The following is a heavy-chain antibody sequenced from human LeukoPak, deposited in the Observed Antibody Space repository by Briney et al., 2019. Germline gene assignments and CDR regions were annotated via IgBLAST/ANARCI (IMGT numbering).Heavy chain of an antibody. CDR1: GGTFSSYA. J-gene: IGHJ6*02. CDR3: ARDCSSTSCPLLGYYYYGMDV. CDR2: MNPNSGNT. Sequence: ASVKVSCKASGGTFSSYAINWVRQAPGQGLEWMGWMNPNSGNTGYAQKFQGRVTMTRNTSISTAYMELSSLRSEGTAVYYCARDCSSTSCPLLGYYYYGMDVWGQGTTVTVSS. D-gene: IGHD2-2*01. V-gene: IGHV1-8*02.